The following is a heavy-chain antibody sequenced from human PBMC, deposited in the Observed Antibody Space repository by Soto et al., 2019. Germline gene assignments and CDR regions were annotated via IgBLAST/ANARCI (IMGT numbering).Heavy chain of an antibody. CDR1: GFTVSSDY. D-gene: IGHD6-19*01. Sequence: GGSLRLSCAASGFTVSSDYISWVRQAPGKGLEWVSVIYSGGTTYSADSVKGRITISRDNSKTTLYLQMNSLRAEDTAVYYCARGIVVAGTPTFDQWGQGTLVTVSS. CDR2: IYSGGTT. J-gene: IGHJ4*02. V-gene: IGHV3-66*01. CDR3: ARGIVVAGTPTFDQ.